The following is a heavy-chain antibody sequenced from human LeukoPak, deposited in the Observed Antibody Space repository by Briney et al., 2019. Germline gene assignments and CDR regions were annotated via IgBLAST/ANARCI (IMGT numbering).Heavy chain of an antibody. CDR1: GGSFSRYY. CDR2: INHSGST. CDR3: ARGNIWDYRRYYYYMDV. Sequence: PSETLSLTCAVNGGSFSRYYWSWIRQPPGKGLEWIGEINHSGSTNYNPSLKSRVTISVDTSKNQFSLKLNSVTAADTAIYYCARGNIWDYRRYYYYMDVWGKGTTVTVSS. V-gene: IGHV4-34*01. D-gene: IGHD4-11*01. J-gene: IGHJ6*03.